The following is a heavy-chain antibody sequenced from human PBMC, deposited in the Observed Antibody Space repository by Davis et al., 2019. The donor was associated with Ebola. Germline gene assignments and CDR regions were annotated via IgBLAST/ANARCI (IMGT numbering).Heavy chain of an antibody. D-gene: IGHD5-12*01. Sequence: GGSLRLSSAASGFTFSSYAMSWVRQAQGKGLEWVSAISGSGGSTYYADSVKGRFTISRDNSKNTLYLQMNSLRAEDTAVYYCAKAGGYTWYFDYWGQGTLVTVSS. V-gene: IGHV3-23*01. CDR1: GFTFSSYA. CDR2: ISGSGGST. CDR3: AKAGGYTWYFDY. J-gene: IGHJ4*02.